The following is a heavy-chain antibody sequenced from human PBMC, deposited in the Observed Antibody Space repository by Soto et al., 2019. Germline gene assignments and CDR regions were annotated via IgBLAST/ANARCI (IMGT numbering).Heavy chain of an antibody. CDR2: IYYSGST. J-gene: IGHJ4*02. Sequence: ETLSLTCTVSGGSISSYYWSWIRQPPGKGLEWIGYIYYSGSTNYNPSLKSRVTISVDTSKNQFSLKLSSVTAADTAVYYCAISSGWYRVDYWGQGTLVTVSS. CDR3: AISSGWYRVDY. CDR1: GGSISSYY. V-gene: IGHV4-59*08. D-gene: IGHD6-19*01.